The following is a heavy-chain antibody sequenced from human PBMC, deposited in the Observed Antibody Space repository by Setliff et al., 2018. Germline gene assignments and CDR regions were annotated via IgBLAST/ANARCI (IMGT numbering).Heavy chain of an antibody. CDR1: GYTFTNYA. V-gene: IGHV1-3*01. CDR2: INAGNGNT. D-gene: IGHD3-3*01. Sequence: ASVKVSCKASGYTFTNYAMHWVRQAPGQRLEWMGWINAGNGNTKYSQKFQGRVTITRDTSASTVFLELSTLRSEDTAVYYCTRDFLGATASFDIWGQGTMVTVSS. J-gene: IGHJ3*02. CDR3: TRDFLGATASFDI.